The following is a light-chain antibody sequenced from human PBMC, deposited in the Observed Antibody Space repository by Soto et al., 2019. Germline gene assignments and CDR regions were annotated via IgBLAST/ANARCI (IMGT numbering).Light chain of an antibody. Sequence: QSALTQPASVSGSPGQSITISCTGTSSDVGGYNYVSWYQQHPGKAPKLMIYDVSTRPSGVSNRFSGSKSGNTASLTISGLQAEDEADYDCSSYTSSSTPLYVFGTGTKLTVL. CDR3: SSYTSSSTPLYV. J-gene: IGLJ1*01. V-gene: IGLV2-14*01. CDR1: SSDVGGYNY. CDR2: DVS.